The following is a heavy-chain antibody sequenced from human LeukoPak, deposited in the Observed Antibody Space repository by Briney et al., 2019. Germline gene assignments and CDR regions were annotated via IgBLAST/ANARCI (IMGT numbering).Heavy chain of an antibody. CDR2: IKEDGSER. Sequence: GGSLRLSCEGSAFIFSGHWMNWVRQTPGKGLEWVASIKEDGSERQYVDSVKGRFSISRDNTKGSLYLQMSNLRAEDTAVYFCARGGGLDVWGQGATVTVSS. CDR3: ARGGGLDV. J-gene: IGHJ6*02. CDR1: AFIFSGHW. V-gene: IGHV3-7*03. D-gene: IGHD3-16*01.